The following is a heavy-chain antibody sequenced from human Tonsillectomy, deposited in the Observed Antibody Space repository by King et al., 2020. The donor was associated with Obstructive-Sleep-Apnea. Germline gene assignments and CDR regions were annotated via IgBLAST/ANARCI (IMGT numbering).Heavy chain of an antibody. CDR3: ARDDKTSYFYYGMDV. CDR2: IYHSGST. Sequence: QLQESGPGLVKPSETLSLTCTVSGYSISRGYYWGWIRQPPGKGLEWIGSIYHSGSTYYNPSLKSRVTISVDTSKNQFSLKLSSVTAADTAVYYCARDDKTSYFYYGMDVWGQGTTVTVSS. J-gene: IGHJ6*02. V-gene: IGHV4-38-2*02. D-gene: IGHD2-21*01. CDR1: GYSISRGYY.